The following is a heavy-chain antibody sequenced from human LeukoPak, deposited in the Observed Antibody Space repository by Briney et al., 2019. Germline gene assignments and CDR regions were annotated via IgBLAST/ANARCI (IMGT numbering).Heavy chain of an antibody. J-gene: IGHJ4*02. D-gene: IGHD2-2*01. CDR1: GYSFTSYW. CDR2: IYPGDSDT. Sequence: GESLKISCKGSGYSFTSYWTGWVRQMPGKGLEWMGIIYPGDSDTRYSPSFQGQVTISADKSISTAYLQWSSLKASDTAMYYCARNIHCSSTSCPIDYWGQGTLVTVSS. V-gene: IGHV5-51*01. CDR3: ARNIHCSSTSCPIDY.